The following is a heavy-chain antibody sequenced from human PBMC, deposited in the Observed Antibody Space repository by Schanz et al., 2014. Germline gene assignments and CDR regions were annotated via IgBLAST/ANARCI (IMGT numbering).Heavy chain of an antibody. D-gene: IGHD3-9*01. CDR3: ARDAADFYDILTEEDY. CDR1: GYIFINSG. Sequence: QIQLVQSGPEVKKPGATVKVSCKASGYIFINSGISWVRQAPGQGLEWMGWISVYNHNKEYDQKFQGRVTMTTDTSTSTAYMALTDLRSDDTAVYYCARDAADFYDILTEEDYWGQGTLVTVPS. V-gene: IGHV1-18*01. CDR2: ISVYNHNK. J-gene: IGHJ4*02.